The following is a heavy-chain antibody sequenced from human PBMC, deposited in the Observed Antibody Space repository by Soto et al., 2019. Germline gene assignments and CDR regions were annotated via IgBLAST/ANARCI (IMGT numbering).Heavy chain of an antibody. J-gene: IGHJ4*02. CDR2: ISGGGDTT. CDR1: GFTFNNYA. D-gene: IGHD3-10*01. V-gene: IGHV3-23*01. Sequence: EVQLLESGGGSVQPGGSLRLSCAASGFTFNNYAMTWVRQAPGKGLEWVSAISGGGDTTSYADSVKGRFTVSRDGSKNTLYLQMSSLRAEDTALYYCAKGRGGSGSLTPRVDFWGQGTLVTVSP. CDR3: AKGRGGSGSLTPRVDF.